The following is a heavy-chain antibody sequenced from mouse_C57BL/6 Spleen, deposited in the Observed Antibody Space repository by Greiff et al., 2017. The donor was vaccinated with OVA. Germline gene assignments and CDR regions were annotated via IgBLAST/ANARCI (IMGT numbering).Heavy chain of an antibody. Sequence: EVQLQQSGAELVKPGASVKLSCTASGFNIKDYYMLWVKQRTEQGLEWIGRIDPEVGDTKYAPKFQGKATITANTSSHTAYLQLISLTSEDTAFYYCGITTVVARAYYFDYWGQGTTLTVSS. CDR3: GITTVVARAYYFDY. J-gene: IGHJ2*01. D-gene: IGHD1-1*01. CDR2: IDPEVGDT. CDR1: GFNIKDYY. V-gene: IGHV14-2*01.